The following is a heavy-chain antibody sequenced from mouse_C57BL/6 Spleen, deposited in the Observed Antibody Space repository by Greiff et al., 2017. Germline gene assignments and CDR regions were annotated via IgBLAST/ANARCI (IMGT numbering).Heavy chain of an antibody. CDR3: AIYSNFPMDY. Sequence: EVQLQQSGAELVKPGASVKLSCTASGFNIKDYYMHWVKQRTEQGLEWIGRIDPEDGETKYAPKFPGKATITAHTSSNTAYLQLSSLTSEDTAVYYCAIYSNFPMDYRGQGTSVTVSS. J-gene: IGHJ4*01. D-gene: IGHD2-5*01. V-gene: IGHV14-2*01. CDR1: GFNIKDYY. CDR2: IDPEDGET.